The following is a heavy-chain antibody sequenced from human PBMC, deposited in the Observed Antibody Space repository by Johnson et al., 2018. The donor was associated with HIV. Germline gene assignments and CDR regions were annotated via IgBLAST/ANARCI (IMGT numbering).Heavy chain of an antibody. D-gene: IGHD3-22*01. J-gene: IGHJ3*02. CDR3: ARVVVITYHDAFDI. V-gene: IGHV3-13*01. CDR1: GFTFSSYD. CDR2: IGTAGDT. Sequence: VQLVESGGGVVQPGGSLRLSCAASGFTFSSYDMHWVRQATGKGLEWVSAIGTAGDTYYPGSVKGRFTISRENSKNSLYLQMNSLRAGDTAVYYCARVVVITYHDAFDIWGQGTMVTVSS.